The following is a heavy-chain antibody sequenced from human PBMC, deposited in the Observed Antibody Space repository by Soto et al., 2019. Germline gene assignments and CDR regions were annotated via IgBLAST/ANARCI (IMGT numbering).Heavy chain of an antibody. V-gene: IGHV4-34*01. Sequence: PSETLSLTCAVYCGSFSGYYWSWIRQPPGKGLEWIGEINHSGSTNYNPSLKSRVTISVDTSKNQFSLKLSSVTAADTAVYYCARLPVNSSSSVGYYYYGMDVWGQGTTVTVSS. J-gene: IGHJ6*02. CDR2: INHSGST. CDR3: ARLPVNSSSSVGYYYYGMDV. CDR1: CGSFSGYY. D-gene: IGHD6-6*01.